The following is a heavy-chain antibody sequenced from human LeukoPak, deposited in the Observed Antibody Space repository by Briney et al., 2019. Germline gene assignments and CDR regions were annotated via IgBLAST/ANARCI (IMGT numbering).Heavy chain of an antibody. J-gene: IGHJ4*02. CDR3: AKSTSGSWYGEIDY. V-gene: IGHV3-43D*03. Sequence: GGSLRLSCAASGFTFDDYAMHWVRQAPGKGLEWVSLISWDGGSTYYADSVKGRFTISRDNSKNSLYLRMNSLRAEDTALYYCAKSTSGSWYGEIDYWGQGTLVTVSP. CDR2: ISWDGGST. D-gene: IGHD6-13*01. CDR1: GFTFDDYA.